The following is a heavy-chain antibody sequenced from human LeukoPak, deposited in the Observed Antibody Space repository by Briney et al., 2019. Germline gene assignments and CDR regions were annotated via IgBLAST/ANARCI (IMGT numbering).Heavy chain of an antibody. D-gene: IGHD2-21*01. CDR2: VRYDGRDK. V-gene: IGHV3-30*02. CDR3: AGGGARDIWYFAY. Sequence: PGGSLRLSCEVSGFTFSAYGIHWVRQSPGKGLEWVAFVRYDGRDKFYADSVKGRFIVSKDNSRTTLQLQMNSLRSEGTAVYFCAGGGARDIWYFAYWGQGIRVTVSS. J-gene: IGHJ4*02. CDR1: GFTFSAYG.